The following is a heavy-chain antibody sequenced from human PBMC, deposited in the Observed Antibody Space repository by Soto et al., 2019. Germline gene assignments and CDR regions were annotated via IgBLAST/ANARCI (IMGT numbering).Heavy chain of an antibody. CDR2: ISSSTSHT. CDR3: ARGRGAAADYFDF. CDR1: GFTFSDYY. D-gene: IGHD1-26*01. V-gene: IGHV3-11*05. Sequence: QVQLVESGGGLIKHGGSLRLSCTVSGFTFSDYYMTWIRHAPGKGLEWVSYISSSTSHTNYADSVKGRFTISRDNAKNSLFLQMNSLRAEDTAVYYCARGRGAAADYFDFWGQGTLVTVSS. J-gene: IGHJ4*02.